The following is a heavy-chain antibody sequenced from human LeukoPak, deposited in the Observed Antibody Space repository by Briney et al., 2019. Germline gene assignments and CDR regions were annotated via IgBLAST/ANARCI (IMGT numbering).Heavy chain of an antibody. D-gene: IGHD5-12*01. CDR3: ARDHRYAFDN. CDR2: ISSGNT. V-gene: IGHV3-48*01. Sequence: GGSLRLSCAASGFNFIDYSMNWVRQAPGKGLEGISYISSGNTKYADSVKGRFTISRDKARNSLYLQMTGPRVEDTAMYYCARDHRYAFDNWGHGTLVTVSS. CDR1: GFNFIDYS. J-gene: IGHJ4*01.